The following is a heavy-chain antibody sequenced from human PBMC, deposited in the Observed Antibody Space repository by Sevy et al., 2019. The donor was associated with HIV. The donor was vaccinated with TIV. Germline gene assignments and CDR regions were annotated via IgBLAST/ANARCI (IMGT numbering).Heavy chain of an antibody. Sequence: GGSLRLSCAASGFTLSYYGMHWFRQAPGKGLEWAALIWYDGSSGYYADSVRGRFTISRDNSKNTLYLQMNSLRAEDTAVYYCVRGADYYDRSEANCDYWGQGTLVTVSS. CDR3: VRGADYYDRSEANCDY. CDR1: GFTLSYYG. V-gene: IGHV3-33*01. J-gene: IGHJ4*02. D-gene: IGHD3-22*01. CDR2: IWYDGSSG.